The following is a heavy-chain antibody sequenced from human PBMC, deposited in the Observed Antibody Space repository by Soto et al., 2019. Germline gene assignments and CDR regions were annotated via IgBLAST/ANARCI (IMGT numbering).Heavy chain of an antibody. V-gene: IGHV4-59*01. J-gene: IGHJ4*02. D-gene: IGHD6-25*01. CDR2: IYYSGST. CDR3: ARVKSGWPTYYFDY. Sequence: SETLSLTCTVSGGSISSYYWSWIRQPPGKGLEWIGYIYYSGSTNYNPSLKSRVTISVDTSKNQFSLKLSSVTAADTAVYYCARVKSGWPTYYFDYWGQGTLVTVSS. CDR1: GGSISSYY.